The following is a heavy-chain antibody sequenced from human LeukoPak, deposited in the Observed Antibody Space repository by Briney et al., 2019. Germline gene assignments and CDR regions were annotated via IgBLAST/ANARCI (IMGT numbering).Heavy chain of an antibody. D-gene: IGHD2-15*01. J-gene: IGHJ4*02. CDR1: GGSFSGYY. CDR2: INHSGST. V-gene: IGHV4-34*01. CDR3: ARANCSGGSCYFDY. Sequence: SETLSLTCAVYGGSFSGYYWSWIRQPPGKGLEWIGEINHSGSTNYNPSLKTRVTISVDTSKNQFSLKMSSVTAAATAVYYCARANCSGGSCYFDYWGQGTLVTVSS.